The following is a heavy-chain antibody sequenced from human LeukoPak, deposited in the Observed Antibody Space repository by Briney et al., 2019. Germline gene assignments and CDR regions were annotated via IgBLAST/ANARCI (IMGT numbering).Heavy chain of an antibody. CDR3: ARTSIVVVTAIDY. J-gene: IGHJ4*02. Sequence: ASVRVSCKASGYTFTANYMHWVRQAPGQGLEWMGWINPNSGGTNYAQKFQGRVTMTRDTSISTAYMELSRLRSDDTAVYYCARTSIVVVTAIDYWGQGTLVTVSS. D-gene: IGHD2-21*02. CDR1: GYTFTANY. V-gene: IGHV1-2*02. CDR2: INPNSGGT.